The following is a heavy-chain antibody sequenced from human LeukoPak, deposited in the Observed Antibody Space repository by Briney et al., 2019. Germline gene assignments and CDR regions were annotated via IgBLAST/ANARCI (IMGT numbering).Heavy chain of an antibody. CDR2: IYPGDSDT. D-gene: IGHD6-19*01. Sequence: GESLKISCKDSGYKFTNYWIGWVRQMPGKGLEWMGIIYPGDSDTRYSPSFQGQVTISADKSINTAYLQWSSLKASDTAMYYCARVNPSGQPEYNCFDPWGQGTLVTVSS. V-gene: IGHV5-51*01. J-gene: IGHJ5*02. CDR1: GYKFTNYW. CDR3: ARVNPSGQPEYNCFDP.